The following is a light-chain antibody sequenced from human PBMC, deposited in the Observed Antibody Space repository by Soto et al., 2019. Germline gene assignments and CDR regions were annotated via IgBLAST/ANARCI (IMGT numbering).Light chain of an antibody. Sequence: EIVMTQSPATLSVSPGERATLSCRASQSISSDVAWYQQKPGQAHRLLIYGAYTTATGIPARFSGSGSGTEFTLTISSLEPEDFAVYYCKQRSNWPGTFGQGTKVDIK. CDR2: GAY. CDR3: KQRSNWPGT. V-gene: IGKV3-15*01. J-gene: IGKJ1*01. CDR1: QSISSD.